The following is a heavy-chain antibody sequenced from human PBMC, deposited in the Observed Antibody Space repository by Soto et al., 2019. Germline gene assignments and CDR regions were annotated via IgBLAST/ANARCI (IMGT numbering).Heavy chain of an antibody. V-gene: IGHV3-23*01. Sequence: EVQLLESGGGLVQPGGSLRLSCAASGFTFTSYAMSWVRQAPGEGLEWVSAISGDAGSTYYADSVKGRFTISRDNSKNTLYLQMNSLRAEDTAVYYCAKDTSSWYLDYWGHGTLVTVSS. CDR2: ISGDAGST. J-gene: IGHJ4*01. D-gene: IGHD6-13*01. CDR3: AKDTSSWYLDY. CDR1: GFTFTSYA.